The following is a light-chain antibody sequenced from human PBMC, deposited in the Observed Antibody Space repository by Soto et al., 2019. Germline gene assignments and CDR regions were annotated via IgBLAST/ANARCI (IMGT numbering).Light chain of an antibody. J-gene: IGKJ1*01. CDR2: AAY. CDR1: QSISSY. V-gene: IGKV1-39*01. CDR3: QQSYSTPRT. Sequence: DIQMTQSPSSLSASVGDRVTITCRASQSISSYLNWYQQKQGKAPKHLIYAAYSLQSGITSRFSGSGSGTYFTLSISSLQPEDFATYYCQQSYSTPRTFGQGTKVDIK.